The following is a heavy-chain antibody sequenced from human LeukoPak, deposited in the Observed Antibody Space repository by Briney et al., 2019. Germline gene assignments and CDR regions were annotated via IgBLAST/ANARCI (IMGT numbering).Heavy chain of an antibody. J-gene: IGHJ6*02. CDR2: IIPIFGTA. Sequence: SVKVSCKASGGTFSSYAISWVRQAPEQGLEWMGGIIPIFGTANYAQKFQGRVTITADESTSTAYMELSSLRSEDTAVYYCARVGYCSGGSCYYYYYGMDVWGQGTTVTVSS. V-gene: IGHV1-69*13. CDR3: ARVGYCSGGSCYYYYYGMDV. CDR1: GGTFSSYA. D-gene: IGHD2-15*01.